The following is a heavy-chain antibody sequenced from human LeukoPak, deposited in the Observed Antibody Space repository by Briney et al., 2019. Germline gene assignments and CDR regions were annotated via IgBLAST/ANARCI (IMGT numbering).Heavy chain of an antibody. CDR3: AKDLSRAVAADWFDP. J-gene: IGHJ5*02. CDR2: ISDSGGST. D-gene: IGHD6-19*01. Sequence: GGSLRLSCAASGFDLTTYAMTWVRQAPGKGLEWVSAISDSGGSTYYADSVNGRFTISRDNSKNTLYLQMTNLRAADTAVYYCAKDLSRAVAADWFDPSDQGSLVTVSS. V-gene: IGHV3-23*01. CDR1: GFDLTTYA.